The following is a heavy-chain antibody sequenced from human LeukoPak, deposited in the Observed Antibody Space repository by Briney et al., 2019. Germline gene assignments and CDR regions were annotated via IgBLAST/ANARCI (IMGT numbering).Heavy chain of an antibody. V-gene: IGHV3-64*01. Sequence: GGSLRLSCAASGFTFSGYAMHWVRQAPGKGLEYVSAISTTGGRTYYVNSVRGRFTISRDNSKDTLYLQMGSLRTVDTAVYYCARDVGPYWGQGTLVTVSS. D-gene: IGHD2-15*01. J-gene: IGHJ4*02. CDR3: ARDVGPY. CDR1: GFTFSGYA. CDR2: ISTTGGRT.